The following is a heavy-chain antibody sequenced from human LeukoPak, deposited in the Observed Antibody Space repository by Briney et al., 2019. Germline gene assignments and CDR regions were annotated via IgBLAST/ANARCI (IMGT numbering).Heavy chain of an antibody. CDR3: VRAAEKSSSWYLFDY. J-gene: IGHJ4*02. Sequence: SETLSLTYAFSGGSICEVDWTSVRQPAGKGLEWIGRIYTSGGTNYNPSLKSRVTMSVDTSKNQFSLKLSSVTAADTAMYYCVRAAEKSSSWYLFDYWGQGTLVTVSA. CDR2: IYTSGGT. CDR1: GGSICEVD. D-gene: IGHD6-13*01. V-gene: IGHV4-4*07.